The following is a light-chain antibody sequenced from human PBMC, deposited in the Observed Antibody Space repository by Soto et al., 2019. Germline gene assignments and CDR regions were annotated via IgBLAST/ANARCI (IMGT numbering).Light chain of an antibody. CDR1: QSINAH. CDR2: GAS. V-gene: IGKV3-15*01. CDR3: QQYNTWLWT. J-gene: IGKJ1*01. Sequence: EVVMTQSPATLSVSPGERVTLSCRASQSINAHLAWYQQKPGQAPRLLIHGASTRATGIPARFSGSGFGTEFIXNISSXXSEDFAVYYCQQYNTWLWTFGQGTKVEIQ.